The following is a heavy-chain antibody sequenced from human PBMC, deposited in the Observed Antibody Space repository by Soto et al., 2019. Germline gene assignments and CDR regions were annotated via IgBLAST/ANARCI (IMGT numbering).Heavy chain of an antibody. J-gene: IGHJ5*02. CDR1: GGSISSYY. CDR2: IYYSGST. V-gene: IGHV4-59*01. CDR3: ARDQGSGWYLGSFDP. D-gene: IGHD6-19*01. Sequence: QVQLQESGPGLVKPSETLSLTCTVSGGSISSYYWSWIRQPPGKGLEWIGYIYYSGSTNYNPSLKSRVTISVDTSKNQFSLKLSSVTAADTAVYYCARDQGSGWYLGSFDPWGQGTLVTVSS.